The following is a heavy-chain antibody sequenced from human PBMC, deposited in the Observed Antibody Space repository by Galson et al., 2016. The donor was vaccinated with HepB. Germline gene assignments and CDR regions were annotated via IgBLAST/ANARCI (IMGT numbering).Heavy chain of an antibody. V-gene: IGHV1-18*01. Sequence: SVKVSCKASGYTFTSYGISWVRQAPGQGLEWMGWIIPYNGNTNYVQKLQGRVTMTTDTSTSTAYMDLRSLRSDDTAVYYCARVRNSIAARQTVNANWFDPWGQGALVTVSS. J-gene: IGHJ5*02. D-gene: IGHD6-6*01. CDR1: GYTFTSYG. CDR3: ARVRNSIAARQTVNANWFDP. CDR2: IIPYNGNT.